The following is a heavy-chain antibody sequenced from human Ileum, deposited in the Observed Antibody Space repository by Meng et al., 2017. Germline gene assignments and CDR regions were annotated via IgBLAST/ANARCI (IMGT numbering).Heavy chain of an antibody. CDR1: CVSISSAIW. D-gene: IGHD1-14*01. V-gene: IGHV4-4*02. CDR2: IFQSGST. CDR3: AKAAAYNLDI. J-gene: IGHJ4*02. Sequence: VQCQEPGPGLVKLSGTLSLPCSVSCVSISSAIWWGWVRQPPGKGLEWIGEIFQSGSTNYNPSLKSRVSISVDKSKNHLSLSLSSVTAADTAVYYCAKAAAYNLDIWGQGALVTVSS.